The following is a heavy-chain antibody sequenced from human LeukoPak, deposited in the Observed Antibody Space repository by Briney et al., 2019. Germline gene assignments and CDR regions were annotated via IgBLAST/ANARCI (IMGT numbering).Heavy chain of an antibody. CDR2: IKQDASSR. CDR3: ATLSMARNFDY. Sequence: GGSLRLSCAASGFTFSSYWMTWVRQAPGKGLEWLASIKQDASSRYYLDSLKGRFTISRDNAKSSLYLQLNTLRDENTAVYYCATLSMARNFDYWGQGTLVTVSS. V-gene: IGHV3-7*03. CDR1: GFTFSSYW. J-gene: IGHJ4*02. D-gene: IGHD3-10*01.